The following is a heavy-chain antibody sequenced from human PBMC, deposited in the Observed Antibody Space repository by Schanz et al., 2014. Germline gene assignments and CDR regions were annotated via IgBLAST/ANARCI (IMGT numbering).Heavy chain of an antibody. V-gene: IGHV1-46*01. CDR3: ARAPVTVGPYHYYMDV. CDR1: GGTFSSYT. CDR2: INPSGGST. D-gene: IGHD4-17*01. Sequence: QVQLVQSGAEVMKPGSSVKVSCKASGGTFSSYTINWVRQAPGQGLEWMGIINPSGGSTSYAQKFQGRVTMTRDTSTSTVYMELSSLRSEDTAVYYCARAPVTVGPYHYYMDVWGKGTTVDGSS. J-gene: IGHJ6*03.